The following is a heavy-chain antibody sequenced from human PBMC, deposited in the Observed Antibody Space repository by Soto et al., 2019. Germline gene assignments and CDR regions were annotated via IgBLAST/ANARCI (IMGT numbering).Heavy chain of an antibody. Sequence: LRLSCAASGFTFSTYEMNWVRQAPGKGLEWISYITNSGSTMYYADSVKGRFTISRDNAKNSLYLQMNSLRAEDTAVYYCARDIAAAGVIDYWGQGTLVTVSS. CDR3: ARDIAAAGVIDY. V-gene: IGHV3-48*03. J-gene: IGHJ4*02. D-gene: IGHD6-13*01. CDR1: GFTFSTYE. CDR2: ITNSGSTM.